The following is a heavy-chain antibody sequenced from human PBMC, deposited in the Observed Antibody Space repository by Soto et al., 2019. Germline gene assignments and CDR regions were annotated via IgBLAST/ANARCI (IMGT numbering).Heavy chain of an antibody. CDR1: GCSFSIYA. Sequence: EVQLLESGGGLVQPGGSLRLSCAASGCSFSIYAMNWVRQAPGKGPEWVSFISGSGGSTYYADSVKGRFTISRDNSKNTLYLQMNSLRAEDTAVYYCAKRAGDGNFDYWGQGTLVTVSS. D-gene: IGHD4-17*01. V-gene: IGHV3-23*01. J-gene: IGHJ4*02. CDR2: ISGSGGST. CDR3: AKRAGDGNFDY.